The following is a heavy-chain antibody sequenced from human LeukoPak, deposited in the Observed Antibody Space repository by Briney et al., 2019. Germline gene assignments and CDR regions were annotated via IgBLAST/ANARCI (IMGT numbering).Heavy chain of an antibody. CDR3: ARTRYYYNSRSYGAPYYFDY. V-gene: IGHV4-4*02. CDR2: IYHSGST. D-gene: IGHD3-10*01. J-gene: IGHJ4*02. Sequence: PSETLSLTCAVSGGSISSSNWWSWVRQPPGQGLEWIGEIYHSGSTYYNPSLKSRVTISVDTSKNQFSLKLSSVTAADTAVYYCARTRYYYNSRSYGAPYYFDYWGQGTLVTVSS. CDR1: GGSISSSNW.